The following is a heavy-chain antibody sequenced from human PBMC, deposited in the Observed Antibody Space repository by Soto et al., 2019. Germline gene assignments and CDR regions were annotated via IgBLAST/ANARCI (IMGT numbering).Heavy chain of an antibody. CDR2: INPIVDMS. CDR3: PTIYASGSPPFDY. CDR1: GDTFSFHT. D-gene: IGHD3-10*01. V-gene: IGHV1-69*02. J-gene: IGHJ4*02. Sequence: QVQLVQSGAEVKKPGSSVKVSCKASGDTFSFHTINWVRQAPGQGLEWMGRINPIVDMSTYAQKFQGRLTITAAQSTTTAYLSLSRLTSAATSVFYCPTIYASGSPPFDYWAQGPPVTLSS.